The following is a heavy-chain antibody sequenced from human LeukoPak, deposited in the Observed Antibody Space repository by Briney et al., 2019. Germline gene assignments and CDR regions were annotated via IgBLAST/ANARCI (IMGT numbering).Heavy chain of an antibody. CDR3: AKSPWIQLWLLGYFDY. Sequence: PGGSLRLSCKASGLTFVDNAMHWVRQAPGKGLEWVSGISWNSGSRGYADSVKGRFTISRDNAKNSLHLQMNSLRVEDTALYYCAKSPWIQLWLLGYFDYWGQGTLVTVSS. CDR2: ISWNSGSR. CDR1: GLTFVDNA. D-gene: IGHD5-18*01. V-gene: IGHV3-9*01. J-gene: IGHJ4*02.